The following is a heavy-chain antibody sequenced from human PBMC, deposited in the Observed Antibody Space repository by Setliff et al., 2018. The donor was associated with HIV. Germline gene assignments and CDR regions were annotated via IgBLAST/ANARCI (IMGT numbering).Heavy chain of an antibody. V-gene: IGHV1-69*02. J-gene: IGHJ4*02. CDR1: RSTFNSHT. CDR2: IIPILGVA. D-gene: IGHD6-13*01. Sequence: SVKVSCKASRSTFNSHTINWVRQAPGQGLDWMGRIIPILGVANYAQRFQGKVTITADKSTSTAYMELTSLRSEDTALYYCATGDEFAAAATDYWGQGTLVTVSS. CDR3: ATGDEFAAAATDY.